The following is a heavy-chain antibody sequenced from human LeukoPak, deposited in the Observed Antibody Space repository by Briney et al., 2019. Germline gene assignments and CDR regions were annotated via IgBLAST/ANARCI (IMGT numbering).Heavy chain of an antibody. CDR2: ISAYNGNA. J-gene: IGHJ5*02. V-gene: IGHV1-18*01. Sequence: ASVKVSCKASGYTFTSYGITWVRQAPGQGLEWMGWISAYNGNANYAQKVQGRVTMTTDTSTNTAYMELRSLRSDDTAVYCCARDSYDYVWGSYRTLNSWGQGTLVTVSS. CDR3: ARDSYDYVWGSYRTLNS. CDR1: GYTFTSYG. D-gene: IGHD3-16*02.